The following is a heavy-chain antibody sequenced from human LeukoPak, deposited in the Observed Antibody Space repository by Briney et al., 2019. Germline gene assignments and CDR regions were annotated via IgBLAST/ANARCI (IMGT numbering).Heavy chain of an antibody. CDR3: ARGKMNGDDFDY. D-gene: IGHD4-17*01. CDR1: GYTFSGSY. J-gene: IGHJ4*02. V-gene: IGHV1-2*02. CDR2: INPNSAT. Sequence: ASVKVSCKASGYTFSGSYMHWVRQAPGQEPDWMGWINPNSATNYAKRFQDRVTMTRDTSISTAYMELTRLRSEDTAVYYCARGKMNGDDFDYWGQGTLVTVFS.